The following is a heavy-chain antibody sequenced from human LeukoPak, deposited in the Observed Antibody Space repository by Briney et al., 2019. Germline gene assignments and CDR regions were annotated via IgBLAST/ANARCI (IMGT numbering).Heavy chain of an antibody. CDR2: VYDSGST. D-gene: IGHD3-22*01. V-gene: IGHV4-59*01. J-gene: IGHJ4*02. Sequence: SETLSLTCTVSGDSISTYYWSWIRQPPGKGLEWIGYVYDSGSTNYNPSLKSRVTISVDTSKNQCSLKLSSVTAADTAVYYCARQSISGSSLSYFDYWGQGTLVNVSS. CDR1: GDSISTYY. CDR3: ARQSISGSSLSYFDY.